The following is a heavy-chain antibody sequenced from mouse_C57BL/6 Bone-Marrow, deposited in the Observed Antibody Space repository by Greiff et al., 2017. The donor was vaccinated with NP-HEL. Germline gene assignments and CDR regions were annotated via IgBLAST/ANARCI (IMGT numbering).Heavy chain of an antibody. CDR2: IYPRSGNT. CDR1: GYTFTSYG. V-gene: IGHV1-81*01. Sequence: QVQLQQSGAELARPGASVKLSCKASGYTFTSYGISWVKQRTGQGLEWIGEIYPRSGNTYYNEKFKGKATLTADKSSSTAYMELRSLTSEDSAVYFCARQDIYYYGSSLVWGQGTTLTVSS. CDR3: ARQDIYYYGSSLV. J-gene: IGHJ2*01. D-gene: IGHD1-1*01.